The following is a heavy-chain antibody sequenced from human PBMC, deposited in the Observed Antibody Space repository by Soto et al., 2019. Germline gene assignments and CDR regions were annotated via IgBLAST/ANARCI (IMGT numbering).Heavy chain of an antibody. CDR3: AKALRHCSGGDCFPLFYYYYGMDV. D-gene: IGHD2-15*01. Sequence: SVKVSCKASGFTFASSAVQWVRQARGQRLEWIGWIVVGSGNTNYAQKFQERVTITRDMSTSTAYMEMSSLRSEDTAVYYCAKALRHCSGGDCFPLFYYYYGMDVWGQGTTVTVSS. J-gene: IGHJ6*02. V-gene: IGHV1-58*01. CDR2: IVVGSGNT. CDR1: GFTFASSA.